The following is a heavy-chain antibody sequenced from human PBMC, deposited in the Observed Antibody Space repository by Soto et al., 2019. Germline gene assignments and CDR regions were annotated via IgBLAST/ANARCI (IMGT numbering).Heavy chain of an antibody. CDR1: SGSMSSYY. J-gene: IGHJ4*02. CDR2: IHYSGRT. CDR3: ARYDILTGRHDKFDF. V-gene: IGHV4-59*01. D-gene: IGHD3-9*01. Sequence: SETLSLTCNVSSGSMSSYYWSWIRQPPGKGLEWIGYIHYSGRTNYNPSLRSRVTISIDTSNNQLSLKLTSVTTADTAVYFCARYDILTGRHDKFDFWGQGTLVTVSS.